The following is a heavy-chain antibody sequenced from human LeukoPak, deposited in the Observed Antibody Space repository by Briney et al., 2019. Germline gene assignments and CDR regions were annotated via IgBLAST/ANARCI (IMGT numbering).Heavy chain of an antibody. V-gene: IGHV1-2*06. CDR2: NKPTCGGT. J-gene: IGHJ6*03. Sequence: GASVKVSCKASGYTFTGYYMPWVRQAPGHGLECMGRNKPTCGGTNYAKKFQGRVTLTRDTSISTAYMELGMLRSDDTAVYYCARGGSYPNYYYYYMYVWGEGTTVTVSS. CDR3: ARGGSYPNYYYYYMYV. D-gene: IGHD1-26*01. CDR1: GYTFTGYY.